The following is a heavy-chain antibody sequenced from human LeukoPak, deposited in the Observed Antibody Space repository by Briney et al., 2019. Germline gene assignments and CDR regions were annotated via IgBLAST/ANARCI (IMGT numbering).Heavy chain of an antibody. CDR1: GGTFSSYA. V-gene: IGHV1-69*04. Sequence: SVKVSCKASGGTFSSYAISWVRQAPGQGLEWMGRIIPILGIANYAQKFQGRVTITADKSTSTAYMELSSLRSEDTAVYYCAREGNSIAAAGTLDYWGQGTLVTVSS. CDR3: AREGNSIAAAGTLDY. J-gene: IGHJ4*02. CDR2: IIPILGIA. D-gene: IGHD6-13*01.